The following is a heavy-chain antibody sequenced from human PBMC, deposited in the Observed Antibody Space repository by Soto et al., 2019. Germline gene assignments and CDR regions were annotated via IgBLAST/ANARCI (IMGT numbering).Heavy chain of an antibody. V-gene: IGHV3-33*01. CDR2: IWYDGSNK. Sequence: GGSLRLSCAASGFTFSSYGMHWVRQAPGKGLEWVAVIWYDGSNKYCADSVKGRFTISRDNSKNTLYLQMNSLRAEDTAVYYCAIRASYYDSSGYFDYWGQGTLVTVSS. CDR1: GFTFSSYG. CDR3: AIRASYYDSSGYFDY. D-gene: IGHD3-22*01. J-gene: IGHJ4*02.